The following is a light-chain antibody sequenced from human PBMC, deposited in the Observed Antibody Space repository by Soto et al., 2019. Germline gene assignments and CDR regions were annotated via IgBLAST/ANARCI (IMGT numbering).Light chain of an antibody. V-gene: IGKV3-11*01. CDR2: DAS. CDR3: QQRLNWPPG. J-gene: IGKJ1*01. CDR1: QTVRNNY. Sequence: EFVLTQSPGTLSLSPGERATLSCRASQTVRNNYLAWYQQKPGQTPRLLIYDASTRATGVPARFSGSRSGTDFTLTISDLEPADFGLYYCQQRLNWPPGFGQGTKV.